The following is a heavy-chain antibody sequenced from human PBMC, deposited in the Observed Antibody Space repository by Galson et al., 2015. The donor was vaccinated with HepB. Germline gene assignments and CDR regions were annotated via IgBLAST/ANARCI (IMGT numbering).Heavy chain of an antibody. J-gene: IGHJ3*02. V-gene: IGHV5-51*03. D-gene: IGHD6-19*01. CDR2: IFPADSDT. Sequence: QSGAEVKKPGESLKISCKGSGYSFTSYWIGWVRQMPGKGLEWMGIIFPADSDTTYSPSFQGQVTISADKSISTAYLHWSSLKASDSAMYYCARPGRGAVDAFDIWGQGTMVTVSS. CDR1: GYSFTSYW. CDR3: ARPGRGAVDAFDI.